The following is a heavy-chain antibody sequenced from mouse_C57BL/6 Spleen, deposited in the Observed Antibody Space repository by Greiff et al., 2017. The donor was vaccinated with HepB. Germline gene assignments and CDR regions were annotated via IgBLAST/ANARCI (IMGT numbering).Heavy chain of an antibody. CDR2: IDPSDSYT. J-gene: IGHJ1*03. CDR3: ARGGSSPFDV. CDR1: GYTFTSYW. V-gene: IGHV1-69*01. Sequence: VQLQQPGAELVMPGASVKLSCKASGYTFTSYWMHWVKQRPGQGLEWIGEIDPSDSYTNYNQKFKGKSTLTVDKSSSTAYMQLSSLTSEDSAVYYCARGGSSPFDVWGTGTTVTVSS. D-gene: IGHD1-1*01.